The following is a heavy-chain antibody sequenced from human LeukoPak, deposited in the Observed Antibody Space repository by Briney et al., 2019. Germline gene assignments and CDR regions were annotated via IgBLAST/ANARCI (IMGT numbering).Heavy chain of an antibody. V-gene: IGHV3-74*01. J-gene: IGHJ3*02. CDR1: GFIFSRYW. CDR3: ASLTHYNSRSFAFDI. D-gene: IGHD3-22*01. Sequence: PGGSLRLSCAASGFIFSRYWMYWVRQAPGKGLVWVSHINPDGTSTNYGDSVKGRFTISRDNAKNTLYLQMNSLRVEDTALYFCASLTHYNSRSFAFDIWGPGTMVTVSS. CDR2: INPDGTST.